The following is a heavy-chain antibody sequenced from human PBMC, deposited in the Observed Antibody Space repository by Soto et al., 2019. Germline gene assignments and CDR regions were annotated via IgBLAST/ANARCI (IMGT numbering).Heavy chain of an antibody. J-gene: IGHJ4*02. CDR3: AREGPEYATDY. V-gene: IGHV3-33*01. Sequence: QVQLVESGGGVVQPGRSLRLSCAASGFTFSRYGMHWVRQAPGKGLEWVAVIWYDGSNKNYADSVKGRFTISRDNSKNTLYLQMNSLRAEDTAVYYCAREGPEYATDYWGQGTLVTVPS. CDR2: IWYDGSNK. D-gene: IGHD2-2*01. CDR1: GFTFSRYG.